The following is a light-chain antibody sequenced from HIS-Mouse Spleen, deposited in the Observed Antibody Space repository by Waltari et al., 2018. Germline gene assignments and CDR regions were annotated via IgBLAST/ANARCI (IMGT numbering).Light chain of an antibody. Sequence: EIVMTQSPATLSVSPGERATLSCRASQRVSSNLAWDQQKPGQAPRLLIYGASTRATGIPARFSGSGSGTEFTLTISSLQSEDFAVYYCQQYNNWPPYTFGQGTKLEIK. J-gene: IGKJ2*01. CDR2: GAS. V-gene: IGKV3-15*01. CDR1: QRVSSN. CDR3: QQYNNWPPYT.